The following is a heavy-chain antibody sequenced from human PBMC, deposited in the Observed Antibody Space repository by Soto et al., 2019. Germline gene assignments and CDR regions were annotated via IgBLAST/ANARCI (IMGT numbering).Heavy chain of an antibody. CDR3: ASLMVYAPRAEYFQH. V-gene: IGHV3-30-3*01. J-gene: IGHJ1*01. Sequence: LRLSCAASRFTFSSYAMSWVRQAPGKGLEWVSVISCNGGNKYYADSVKGRLTISRDNSKNTLYLQMNSLRAEDTAVYYCASLMVYAPRAEYFQHWGQGTLVTVSS. CDR1: RFTFSSYA. D-gene: IGHD2-8*01. CDR2: ISCNGGNK.